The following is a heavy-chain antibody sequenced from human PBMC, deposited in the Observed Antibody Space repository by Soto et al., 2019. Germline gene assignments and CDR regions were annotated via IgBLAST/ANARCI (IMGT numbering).Heavy chain of an antibody. D-gene: IGHD3-9*01. CDR1: GYTFTSYG. V-gene: IGHV1-18*01. Sequence: QVQLVQSGAEVKKPGASVKVSCKASGYTFTSYGISWVRQAPGHGLEWMGWISAYNGNTNYAQKLQGRVTMTTDTSTSTAYMELRSLRSDDTAVYYCAGGLVRGYFDWLKSRATPGGMDVWGQGTTVTVSS. J-gene: IGHJ6*02. CDR2: ISAYNGNT. CDR3: AGGLVRGYFDWLKSRATPGGMDV.